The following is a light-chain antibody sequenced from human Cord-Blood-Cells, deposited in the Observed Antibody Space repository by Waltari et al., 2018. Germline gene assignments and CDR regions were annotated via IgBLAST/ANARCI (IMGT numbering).Light chain of an antibody. V-gene: IGKV3-20*01. CDR3: QQYGSSPKYT. CDR1: LSVSSSY. CDR2: GAS. Sequence: EIVLTQSPGTLSLSPGERATLSCRASLSVSSSYLAWYQQKPGQAPRLLIYGASSRATGIPERFSGSGSETDFTLTISRLEPEDFAVYYCQQYGSSPKYTFGQGTKLEIK. J-gene: IGKJ2*01.